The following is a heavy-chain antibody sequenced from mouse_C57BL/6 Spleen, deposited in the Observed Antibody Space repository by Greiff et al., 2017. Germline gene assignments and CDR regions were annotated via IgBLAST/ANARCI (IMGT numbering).Heavy chain of an antibody. Sequence: QVQLKESGAELVRPGTSVKVSCKASGYAFTDYFIEWVKQRPGQGLEWIGLINPESGGTKYASKFQGKATLTADKSSSTAYMQLSSLTSEDSAVYSGARNYGSRGYFFDYWGQGTTLTVSS. J-gene: IGHJ2*01. CDR2: INPESGGT. CDR1: GYAFTDYF. CDR3: ARNYGSRGYFFDY. V-gene: IGHV1-54*01. D-gene: IGHD1-1*01.